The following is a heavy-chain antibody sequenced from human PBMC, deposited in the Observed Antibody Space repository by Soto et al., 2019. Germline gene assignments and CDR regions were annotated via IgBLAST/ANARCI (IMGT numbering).Heavy chain of an antibody. CDR3: ARIASAGRGWDV. V-gene: IGHV3-7*01. CDR2: IKQDGSEK. CDR1: GFTFSSYW. D-gene: IGHD6-13*01. J-gene: IGHJ6*02. Sequence: EVQLVESGGGLVQPGGSLRLSCAASGFTFSSYWMSWVRQAPVKGLEWVGNIKQDGSEKNYVDFMEGRFTISRDNAENSLYLKMNSLRAEDTAVYYCARIASAGRGWDVWGQGTTVGVSS.